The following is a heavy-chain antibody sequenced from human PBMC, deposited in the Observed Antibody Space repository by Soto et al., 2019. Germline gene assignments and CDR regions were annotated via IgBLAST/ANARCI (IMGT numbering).Heavy chain of an antibody. J-gene: IGHJ6*02. CDR1: GFTFSSYG. CDR2: IWYDGSNK. V-gene: IGHV3-33*01. D-gene: IGHD6-6*01. CDR3: ARDRLSSSYYYGMDV. Sequence: GSLRLSCAASGFTFSSYGMHWVRQAPGKGLEWVAVIWYDGSNKYYADSVKGRFTISRDNSKNTLYLQMNSLRAEDTAVYYCARDRLSSSYYYGMDVWGQGTTVTVSS.